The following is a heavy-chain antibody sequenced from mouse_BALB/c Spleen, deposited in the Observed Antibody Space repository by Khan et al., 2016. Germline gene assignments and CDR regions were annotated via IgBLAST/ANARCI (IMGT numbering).Heavy chain of an antibody. CDR1: GYSFTTYY. Sequence: VQLQQSGPELMKPGASVKISCKASGYSFTTYYMHWVKQSHGKSLEWIGYIDPFSGGTSYNQKFKGKATLTVDKSSSTAYMHLSSLTSEDSAVYYCARDNNYGYYAMDYWGQGTSVTVSS. D-gene: IGHD2-12*01. CDR3: ARDNNYGYYAMDY. J-gene: IGHJ4*01. CDR2: IDPFSGGT. V-gene: IGHV1S135*01.